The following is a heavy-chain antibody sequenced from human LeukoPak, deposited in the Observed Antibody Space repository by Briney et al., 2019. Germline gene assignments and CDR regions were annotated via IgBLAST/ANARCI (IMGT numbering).Heavy chain of an antibody. CDR1: GGSISSYY. CDR2: IYYSGST. J-gene: IGHJ4*02. Sequence: PSETLSLTCTVSGGSISSYYWSWIRQPPGKGLEWIGYIYYSGSTNYNPSLKSRVTISVDTSKNQFSLKLSSVTAADTAVYYCARVNIVGVYYFDYWGQGTLVTVSS. V-gene: IGHV4-59*01. D-gene: IGHD1-26*01. CDR3: ARVNIVGVYYFDY.